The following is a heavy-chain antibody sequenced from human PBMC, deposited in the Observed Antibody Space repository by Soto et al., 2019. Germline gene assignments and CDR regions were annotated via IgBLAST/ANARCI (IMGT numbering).Heavy chain of an antibody. CDR1: GGSITSGGYY. Sequence: PSQPLSLTRSVAGGSITSGGYYRSWIRQHPGKGLEWIGYIYYSGSTYYNPSLKSRVTISVDTSKNQFSLKLSSVTAADTAVYYCADATPDWYFDLWGRGTLVTVSS. J-gene: IGHJ2*01. D-gene: IGHD2-15*01. CDR3: ADATPDWYFDL. CDR2: IYYSGST. V-gene: IGHV4-31*03.